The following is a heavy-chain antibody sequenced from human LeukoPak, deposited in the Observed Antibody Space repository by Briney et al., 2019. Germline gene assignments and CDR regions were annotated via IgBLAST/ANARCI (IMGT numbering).Heavy chain of an antibody. J-gene: IGHJ4*02. Sequence: PGGSLRLSCAASGFTFSSYAMSWVRQAPGKGLEWVSAISGSGGSTYYADSVKGRFTISRDNSKNTLYLQMNSLRAEDTAVYYCAKSLYYYDSSGYCDFDYWGQGTLVTVSS. CDR1: GFTFSSYA. D-gene: IGHD3-22*01. CDR3: AKSLYYYDSSGYCDFDY. V-gene: IGHV3-23*01. CDR2: ISGSGGST.